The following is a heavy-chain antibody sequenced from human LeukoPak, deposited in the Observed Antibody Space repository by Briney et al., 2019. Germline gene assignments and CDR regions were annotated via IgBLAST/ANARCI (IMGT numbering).Heavy chain of an antibody. V-gene: IGHV3-30*18. D-gene: IGHD3-10*01. J-gene: IGHJ4*02. Sequence: GGSLRLSCAASGFTFSSYGMHWVRQAPGKGLEWVAVISYDGSNKYYADSVKGRFTISRDNSKNTLYLQTNSLRAEDTAVYYCAKAEDYYGSGSLTFWGQGTLVTVSS. CDR1: GFTFSSYG. CDR3: AKAEDYYGSGSLTF. CDR2: ISYDGSNK.